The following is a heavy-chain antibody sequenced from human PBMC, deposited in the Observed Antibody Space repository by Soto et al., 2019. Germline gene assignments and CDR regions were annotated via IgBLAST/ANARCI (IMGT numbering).Heavy chain of an antibody. V-gene: IGHV4-59*01. CDR2: IYYNGNI. J-gene: IGHJ4*02. CDR1: GGSITSYY. Sequence: QVQLQESGPGLVKPLETLSLTCTVPGGSITSYYWSWVRQPPGKGLEWIGCIYYNGNINYNPSLKSRLTISLDPSKNQFSLRLSSVTAADTAVYYCATGRVYFGSEYWGQGTLVTVSS. D-gene: IGHD3-10*01. CDR3: ATGRVYFGSEY.